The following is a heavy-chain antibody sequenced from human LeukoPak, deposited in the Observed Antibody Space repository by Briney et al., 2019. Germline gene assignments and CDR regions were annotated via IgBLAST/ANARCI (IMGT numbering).Heavy chain of an antibody. CDR1: GGTFSSYA. J-gene: IGHJ4*02. CDR2: FDPEDGET. Sequence: ASVKVSCKASGGTFSSYAISWVRQAPGKGLEWMGGFDPEDGETIYAQKFQGRVTMTEDTSTDTAYMELSSLRSEDTAVYYCATDGTTGTTLGNYWGQGTLVTVSS. CDR3: ATDGTTGTTLGNY. D-gene: IGHD1-1*01. V-gene: IGHV1-24*01.